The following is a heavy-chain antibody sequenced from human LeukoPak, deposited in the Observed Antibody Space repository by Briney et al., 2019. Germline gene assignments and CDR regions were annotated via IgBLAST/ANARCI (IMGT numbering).Heavy chain of an antibody. CDR3: ARAAGSRYFDL. Sequence: SETLSLTCTVSGGSVSTYYWSWIRQPAGKELEWIGRIYASGSTDYNPSLKSPVTISLDTSNNQFSLKLTSVTDAGTAVYFCARAAGSRYFDLWGRGTLVTVSS. D-gene: IGHD1-26*01. CDR1: GGSVSTYY. J-gene: IGHJ2*01. V-gene: IGHV4-4*07. CDR2: IYASGST.